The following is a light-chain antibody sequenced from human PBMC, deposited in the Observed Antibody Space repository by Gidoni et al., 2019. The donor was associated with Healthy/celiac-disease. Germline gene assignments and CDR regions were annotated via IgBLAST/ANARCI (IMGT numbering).Light chain of an antibody. CDR1: QRVSSN. Sequence: EIAMTQSPATLSVSPGERATISCRASQRVSSNLAWYQQKPGQAPRLLSYGASTRANGIPARFSGSGSGTEFTLTISSLQSEDFAVYYCQQYNNWLTFGGGTKVEIK. J-gene: IGKJ4*01. CDR3: QQYNNWLT. CDR2: GAS. V-gene: IGKV3-15*01.